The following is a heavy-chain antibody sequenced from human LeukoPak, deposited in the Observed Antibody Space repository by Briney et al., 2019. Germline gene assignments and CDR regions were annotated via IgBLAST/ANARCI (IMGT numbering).Heavy chain of an antibody. D-gene: IGHD5-24*01. J-gene: IGHJ4*02. Sequence: GASVKVSCKSSGYTFTNYDINWVRQAPGQGLEWMGWISANNGITKYAQKFQGRVTMTTDTSTSTAYMELRSLTSDDTAVYHRARGDVYFDYWGQGTLVTVSS. V-gene: IGHV1-18*01. CDR1: GYTFTNYD. CDR3: ARGDVYFDY. CDR2: ISANNGIT.